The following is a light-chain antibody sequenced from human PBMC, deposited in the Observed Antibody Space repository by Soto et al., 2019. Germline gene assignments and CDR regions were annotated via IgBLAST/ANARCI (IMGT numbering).Light chain of an antibody. J-gene: IGLJ1*01. V-gene: IGLV2-18*02. CDR1: SSDFGTYNG. Sequence: QSVLTQPPSVSGSPGQSVTISCTGPSSDFGTYNGISWYQQPPGTAPKLIIYDVSNRPSGVPDRFSGSKSGNTASLTISGLQAEDEGDYYCSSYTISNTYVFGTGTKLTVL. CDR2: DVS. CDR3: SSYTISNTYV.